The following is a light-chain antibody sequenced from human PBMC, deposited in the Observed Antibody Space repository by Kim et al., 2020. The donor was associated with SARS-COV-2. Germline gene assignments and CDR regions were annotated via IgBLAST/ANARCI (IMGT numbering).Light chain of an antibody. CDR1: SSDVGSYNH. CDR3: ASYTSSTTVA. V-gene: IGLV2-14*03. CDR2: DVS. Sequence: QSALTQPASVSGSPGQSITISCTGTSSDVGSYNHVSWHQQHPGKAPKVMIYDVSNRPSGASNRFSGSKSGNTASLTISGLQAEDEADYYCASYTSSTTVAFGGGTQLTVL. J-gene: IGLJ2*01.